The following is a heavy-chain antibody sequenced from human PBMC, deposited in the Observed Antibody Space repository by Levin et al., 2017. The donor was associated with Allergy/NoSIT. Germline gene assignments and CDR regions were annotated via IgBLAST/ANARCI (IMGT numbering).Heavy chain of an antibody. Sequence: SQTLSLTCTVSGGSIRSYYWSWIRPPPGKGLEWIGYIYYSGSTNYNPSLKSRVTISVDTSKNQFSLKLSSVTAADTAVYYCARLPAKGAYADAFDIWGQGTMVTVSS. D-gene: IGHD1-26*01. V-gene: IGHV4-59*01. CDR2: IYYSGST. CDR3: ARLPAKGAYADAFDI. CDR1: GGSIRSYY. J-gene: IGHJ3*02.